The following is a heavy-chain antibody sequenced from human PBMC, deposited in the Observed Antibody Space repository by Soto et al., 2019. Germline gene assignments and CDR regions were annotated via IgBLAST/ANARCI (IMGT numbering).Heavy chain of an antibody. CDR2: INHSGST. Sequence: SETLSLTCAVYGGSFSGYYWSWIRQPPGKGLEWIGEINHSGSTNYNPSLKSRVTISVDTSKNQFSLKLSSVTAADTAVYYCARGRRRREMATVNWFDPWGQGTLVTVS. V-gene: IGHV4-34*01. CDR1: GGSFSGYY. J-gene: IGHJ5*02. CDR3: ARGRRRREMATVNWFDP. D-gene: IGHD4-4*01.